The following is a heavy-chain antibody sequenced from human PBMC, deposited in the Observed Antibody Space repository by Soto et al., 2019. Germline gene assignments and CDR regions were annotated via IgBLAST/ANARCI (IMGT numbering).Heavy chain of an antibody. D-gene: IGHD3-10*01. Sequence: QVQLVQSGAEVKKPGSSVKVSCTASGDTFNFYTISWVRQAPGQGLEWMGRIIPMLGMSNYAQNFQGRVTMXAXXPTRTAYMELSSLRSEDTALYYCATNYGSGSAHFDNWGQGTLVTVSS. CDR2: IIPMLGMS. J-gene: IGHJ4*02. CDR1: GDTFNFYT. CDR3: ATNYGSGSAHFDN. V-gene: IGHV1-69*02.